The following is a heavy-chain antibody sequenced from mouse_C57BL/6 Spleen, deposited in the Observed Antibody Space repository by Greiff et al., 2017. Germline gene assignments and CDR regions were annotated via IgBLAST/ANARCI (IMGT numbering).Heavy chain of an antibody. V-gene: IGHV6-3*01. CDR1: GFTFSNYW. CDR3: IYDTYWYFDV. CDR2: IRLKSDNYAT. D-gene: IGHD2-3*01. Sequence: DVKLVESGGGLVQPGGSMKLSCVASGFTFSNYWMNWVRQSPEKGLEWVAQIRLKSDNYATHYAESVKGRFTISRDDSKSSVYLQMNNLRAEDTGIYYCIYDTYWYFDVWGTGTTVTVSS. J-gene: IGHJ1*03.